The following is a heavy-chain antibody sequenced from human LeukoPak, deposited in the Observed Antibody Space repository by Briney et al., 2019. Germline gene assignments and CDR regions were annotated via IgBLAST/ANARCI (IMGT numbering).Heavy chain of an antibody. D-gene: IGHD3-22*01. J-gene: IGHJ4*02. Sequence: GGSLRLSCAASGFTFSSYSMNWVRQAPGKGLEWVSSISSSSRYIYYADSVKGRFTISRDNAKNSLYLQMNSLRAEDTAVYYCARDGSSGLDFDYWGQGTLVTVSS. CDR2: ISSSSRYI. CDR1: GFTFSSYS. V-gene: IGHV3-21*01. CDR3: ARDGSSGLDFDY.